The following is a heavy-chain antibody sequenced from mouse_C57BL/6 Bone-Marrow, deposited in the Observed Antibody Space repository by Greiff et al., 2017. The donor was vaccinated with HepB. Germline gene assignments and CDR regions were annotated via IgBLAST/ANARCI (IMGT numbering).Heavy chain of an antibody. CDR3: GRRGYYGSSFYYFDY. Sequence: EVKLVESGGGLVQPGGSLKLSCAASGFTFSDYYMYWVRQTPEKRLEWVAYISNGGGSTYYPDTVKGRFTISRDNAKNTLYLQMSRLKSEDTAMYYCGRRGYYGSSFYYFDYWGQGTTLTVSS. CDR2: ISNGGGST. D-gene: IGHD1-1*01. V-gene: IGHV5-12*01. CDR1: GFTFSDYY. J-gene: IGHJ2*01.